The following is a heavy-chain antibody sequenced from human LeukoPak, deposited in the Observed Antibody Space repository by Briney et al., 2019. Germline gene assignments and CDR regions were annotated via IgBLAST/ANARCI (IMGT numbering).Heavy chain of an antibody. J-gene: IGHJ4*02. Sequence: PSETLSLTCTVSGGSISSSSYYWGWVRQPPGRGLEWIGSIYYSGNTYYDASLKSQVSISIDTSKNQFSLRLTSVTAADTAVYYCARQTGSGLFILPGGQGTLVTVSS. V-gene: IGHV4-39*01. CDR1: GGSISSSSYY. CDR3: ARQTGSGLFILP. CDR2: IYYSGNT. D-gene: IGHD3/OR15-3a*01.